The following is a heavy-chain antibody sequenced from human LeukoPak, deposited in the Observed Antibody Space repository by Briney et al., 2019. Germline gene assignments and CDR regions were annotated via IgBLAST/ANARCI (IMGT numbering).Heavy chain of an antibody. CDR2: IYWNDDK. D-gene: IGHD3-9*01. V-gene: IGHV2-5*01. CDR3: AREITIFDGFDP. CDR1: GFSLSTSGVG. J-gene: IGHJ5*02. Sequence: SGPTLVKPTQTLTLTCTFSGFSLSTSGVGVGWIRQPPGKALEWLALIYWNDDKRYSPSLKSRLTITKDTSKNQVVLTMTNMDPVDTATYYCAREITIFDGFDPWGQGTLVTVSS.